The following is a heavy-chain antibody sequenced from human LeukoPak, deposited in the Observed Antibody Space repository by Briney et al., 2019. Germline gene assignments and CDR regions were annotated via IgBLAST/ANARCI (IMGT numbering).Heavy chain of an antibody. Sequence: GGSLRLSCAASGFTFSTYWMHWVRQAPGKGLVWVSRIDHNGINTYYADSVKGRFTISRDNAKNSLYLQMNSLRAEDTAVYYCARDLYYYGSGSYYDYWGQGTLVTVSS. V-gene: IGHV3-74*01. J-gene: IGHJ4*02. CDR1: GFTFSTYW. D-gene: IGHD3-10*01. CDR2: IDHNGINT. CDR3: ARDLYYYGSGSYYDY.